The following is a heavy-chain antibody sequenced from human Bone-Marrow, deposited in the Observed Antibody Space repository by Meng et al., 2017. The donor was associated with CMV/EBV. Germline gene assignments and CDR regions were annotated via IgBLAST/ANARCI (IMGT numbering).Heavy chain of an antibody. J-gene: IGHJ5*02. Sequence: SETLSLTCTVSGGSISSYYWSWIRQPPGKGLEWIGYIYYSGSTNYNPSLKSRVTISVDTSKNQFSLKLSSVTAADTAVYYCARGGVQWDFWSGYYENNWFAPWGQGTLVTVAS. CDR2: IYYSGST. V-gene: IGHV4-59*01. CDR3: ARGGVQWDFWSGYYENNWFAP. D-gene: IGHD3-3*01. CDR1: GGSISSYY.